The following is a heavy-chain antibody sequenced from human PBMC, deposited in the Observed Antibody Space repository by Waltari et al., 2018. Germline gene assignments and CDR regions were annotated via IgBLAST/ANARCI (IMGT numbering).Heavy chain of an antibody. CDR1: GFPFSRYG. Sequence: QVQLVESGGGVVQPGRSLRLSCAASGFPFSRYGMPWVRQAPGKGLEWVAVIWYDGSNKYYADSVKGRFTISRDNSKNTLYLQMNSLRAEDTAVYYCARDLTGNLDYWGQGTLVTVSS. V-gene: IGHV3-33*01. J-gene: IGHJ4*02. D-gene: IGHD1-20*01. CDR2: IWYDGSNK. CDR3: ARDLTGNLDY.